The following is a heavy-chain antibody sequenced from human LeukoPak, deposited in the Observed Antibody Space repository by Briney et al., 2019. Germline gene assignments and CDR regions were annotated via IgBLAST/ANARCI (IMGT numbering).Heavy chain of an antibody. J-gene: IGHJ6*03. Sequence: PGGSLRLSCAASGFTFSCFGMSWVRQAPGKGLEWVSAISGSGGSTYYADSVKGRFTISRDNSKNTLYLQMNSLRAEDTAVYYCAKCILTGYYKGYMDVWGKGTTVTISS. CDR2: ISGSGGST. CDR1: GFTFSCFG. V-gene: IGHV3-23*01. CDR3: AKCILTGYYKGYMDV. D-gene: IGHD3-9*01.